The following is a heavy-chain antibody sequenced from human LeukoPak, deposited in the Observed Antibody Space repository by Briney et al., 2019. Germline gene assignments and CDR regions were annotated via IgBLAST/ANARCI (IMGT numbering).Heavy chain of an antibody. J-gene: IGHJ3*02. Sequence: SVKVSCKASGLTFTSSAVQWVRQDRGQRLEWIGWIVVGSGNTNYAQKFQERVTITRDMSTSTVYMELSSLRSEDTAVYYCAALDHSVGAFDIWGQGTMVTVS. CDR3: AALDHSVGAFDI. V-gene: IGHV1-58*01. CDR2: IVVGSGNT. D-gene: IGHD1-1*01. CDR1: GLTFTSSA.